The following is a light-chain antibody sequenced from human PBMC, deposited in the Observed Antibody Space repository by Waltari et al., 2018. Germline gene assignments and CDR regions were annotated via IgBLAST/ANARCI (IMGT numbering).Light chain of an antibody. V-gene: IGKV3-20*01. Sequence: EIVLTQSPGTLSLSPGERATLSCRTSQSLIRPLAWYQQKPGQAPRLLIYDASKRATGIPDRFIGSGSGTDFSLTISRLEPEDFAVYYCQHYVTLPATFGQGTRVELK. CDR2: DAS. CDR3: QHYVTLPAT. CDR1: QSLIRP. J-gene: IGKJ1*01.